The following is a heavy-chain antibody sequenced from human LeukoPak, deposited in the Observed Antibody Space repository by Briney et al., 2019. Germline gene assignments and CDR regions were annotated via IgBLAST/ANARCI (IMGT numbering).Heavy chain of an antibody. Sequence: GGSLRLSCAASGFTFSSYAMSWVRQAPGKGLEWVSGISGSGGNTHYADSVRGRFTISRDNSRNTVYLEMNSLRAEDTAIYYCAKVSWANYFDYWGQGTLVTASS. CDR3: AKVSWANYFDY. CDR1: GFTFSSYA. D-gene: IGHD6-13*01. CDR2: ISGSGGNT. J-gene: IGHJ4*02. V-gene: IGHV3-23*01.